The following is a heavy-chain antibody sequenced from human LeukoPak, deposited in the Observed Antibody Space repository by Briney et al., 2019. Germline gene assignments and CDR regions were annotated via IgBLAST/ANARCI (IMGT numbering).Heavy chain of an antibody. CDR3: ARDYYLSSYGMDV. V-gene: IGHV1-69*13. D-gene: IGHD2/OR15-2a*01. CDR2: IIPIFGTA. CDR1: GYTFTGYN. Sequence: SVTVSCKASGYTFTGYNMQWVRQAPGQGLEWMGGIIPIFGTANYAQKFQGRVTITADESTSTAYMELSSLRSEDTAVYYCARDYYLSSYGMDVWGQGTTVTVSS. J-gene: IGHJ6*02.